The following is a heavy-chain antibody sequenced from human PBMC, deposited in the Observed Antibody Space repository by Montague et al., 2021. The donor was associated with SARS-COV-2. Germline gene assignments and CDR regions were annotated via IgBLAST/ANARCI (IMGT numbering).Heavy chain of an antibody. Sequence: SLRLSCAASGFTFSSYAMHWVRQAPGKGLEWVAVISYDGSNKYYPDSVKGRFTISRDNSKNTLYLQMNSLRAEDTAVYYCASSRYSYGSAYYYYYGMDVWGQGTTVTVSS. J-gene: IGHJ6*02. V-gene: IGHV3-30*04. D-gene: IGHD5-18*01. CDR3: ASSRYSYGSAYYYYYGMDV. CDR2: ISYDGSNK. CDR1: GFTFSSYA.